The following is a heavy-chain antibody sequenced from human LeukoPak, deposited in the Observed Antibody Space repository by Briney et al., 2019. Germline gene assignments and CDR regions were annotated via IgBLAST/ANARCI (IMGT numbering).Heavy chain of an antibody. D-gene: IGHD6-13*01. J-gene: IGHJ5*02. Sequence: TSETLSLTCAVSGGSISSSNWWSWVRRPPGKGLEWIGEIYHSGSTNYNPSLKSRVTISVDTSKNQFSLKLSSVTAADTAVYYCARGRAAAAGWYNWFDPWGQGTLVTVSS. CDR2: IYHSGST. CDR1: GGSISSSNW. V-gene: IGHV4-4*02. CDR3: ARGRAAAAGWYNWFDP.